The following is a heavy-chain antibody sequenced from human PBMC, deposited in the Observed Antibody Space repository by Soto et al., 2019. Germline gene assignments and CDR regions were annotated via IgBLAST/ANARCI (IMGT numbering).Heavy chain of an antibody. D-gene: IGHD1-26*01. CDR1: GXTFNTYF. CDR2: ISGNSAKT. CDR3: AKKLGPVDGRKEPLDY. Sequence: GSLRLACAASGXTFNTYFMSWVRQAPGKGLEWVSEISGNSAKTYYEDSVKGRFTISRDNSKKTMYLQMNSLRAEDTAVYYCAKKLGPVDGRKEPLDYWGQGTLVTVS. V-gene: IGHV3-23*01. J-gene: IGHJ4*02.